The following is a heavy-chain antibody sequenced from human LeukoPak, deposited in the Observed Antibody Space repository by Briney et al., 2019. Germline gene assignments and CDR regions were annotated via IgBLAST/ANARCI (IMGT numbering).Heavy chain of an antibody. J-gene: IGHJ3*02. D-gene: IGHD2-2*01. CDR3: AREGYCSSTSCRNPNAFDI. CDR2: IYHSGST. CDR1: GGSISSGGYY. V-gene: IGHV4-30-2*01. Sequence: SETLSLTCTVSGGSISSGGYYWSWIRQPPGKGLEWIGYIYHSGSTYYNPSLKSRVTISVDRSKNQFSLKLSSVTAADTAVYYCAREGYCSSTSCRNPNAFDIWGQGTMVTVSS.